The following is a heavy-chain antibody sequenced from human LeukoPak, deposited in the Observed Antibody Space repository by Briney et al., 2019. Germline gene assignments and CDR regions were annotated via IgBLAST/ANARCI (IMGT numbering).Heavy chain of an antibody. CDR3: ARYYYASAFDY. CDR2: IRQDGGKK. CDR1: GFTFSGYW. V-gene: IGHV3-7*01. D-gene: IGHD3-10*01. J-gene: IGHJ4*02. Sequence: QPGGSLRLSCTASGFTFSGYWMTWVRQTPEKGLEWVANIRQDGGKKDYVASVKGRFTISRDNAKNSLYLQMNSLRAEDTAVYYCARYYYASAFDYWGQGTLVTVSS.